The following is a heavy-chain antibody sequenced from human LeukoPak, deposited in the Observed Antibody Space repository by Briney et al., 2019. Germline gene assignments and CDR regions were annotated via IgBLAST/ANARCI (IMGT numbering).Heavy chain of an antibody. CDR3: ARDSYGAGGAFDI. Sequence: GGSLRLSCAASGFTVGSNYMSWVRQAPGKGLEWVSVIYSGGSTYYADSVKGRFTISRDNSKNTLYLQMNSLRAEDTAVYYCARDSYGAGGAFDIWGQGTMVTVSS. V-gene: IGHV3-66*02. CDR1: GFTVGSNY. J-gene: IGHJ3*02. D-gene: IGHD5-18*01. CDR2: IYSGGST.